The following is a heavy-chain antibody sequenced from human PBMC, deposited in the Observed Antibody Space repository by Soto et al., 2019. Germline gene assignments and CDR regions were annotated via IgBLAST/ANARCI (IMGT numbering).Heavy chain of an antibody. J-gene: IGHJ4*02. CDR1: GGSISSGDYY. Sequence: QVQLQESGPGLVKPSQTLSLTCTVSGGSISSGDYYWSWIRQPPGKGLEWIGYIYYSGSTYYNPSLKRRVPLSVDTSKNKYSLKLGSVTAADTAGCYCARAAAGWGRDCYPRTYYFDYWGQGTLVTVSS. CDR3: ARAAAGWGRDCYPRTYYFDY. CDR2: IYYSGST. V-gene: IGHV4-30-4*01. D-gene: IGHD2-21*02.